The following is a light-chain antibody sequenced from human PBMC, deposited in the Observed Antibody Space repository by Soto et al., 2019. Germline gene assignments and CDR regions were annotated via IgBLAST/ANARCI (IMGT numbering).Light chain of an antibody. V-gene: IGLV1-40*01. CDR3: QSYVSSLSGLVV. Sequence: QSVLTQPPSVSGAPGQRVTISCTGSSSNIGAGYDVHWYQQLPGTAPKLLIYGNSNRPSGVPDRFSGSKSGASASLAITGLQAEDEAHYYCQSYVSSLSGLVVFGGGTKLTVL. CDR1: SSNIGAGYD. J-gene: IGLJ2*01. CDR2: GNS.